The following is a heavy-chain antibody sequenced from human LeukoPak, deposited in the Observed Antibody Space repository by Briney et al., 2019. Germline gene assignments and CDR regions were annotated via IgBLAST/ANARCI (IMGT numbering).Heavy chain of an antibody. D-gene: IGHD3-22*01. CDR1: GGSITGYY. Sequence: PSETLSLTCTVSGGSITGYYWNWIRQPAGQGLEWLGRVYSSGVGNYNPSLTTRVTMSVDTSKNQFSLKLTSLTAADTAVYYCAREEFLHEIDSSGYFVYWGQGTLVTVSS. CDR3: AREEFLHEIDSSGYFVY. J-gene: IGHJ4*02. CDR2: VYSSGVG. V-gene: IGHV4-4*07.